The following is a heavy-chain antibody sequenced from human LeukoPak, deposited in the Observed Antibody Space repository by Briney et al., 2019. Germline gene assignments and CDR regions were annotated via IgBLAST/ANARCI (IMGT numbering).Heavy chain of an antibody. Sequence: SETLSFTCTVSGGSISTYYWSWIRQTPGKGLEWIGYVHDSGTTNYNPSLKGRVTISSDTSKNQFSLNLRSVSAADTATYYCARHGGSLGYFDYWGHGTLVTVSS. J-gene: IGHJ4*01. CDR3: ARHGGSLGYFDY. CDR1: GGSISTYY. D-gene: IGHD1-26*01. V-gene: IGHV4-59*08. CDR2: VHDSGTT.